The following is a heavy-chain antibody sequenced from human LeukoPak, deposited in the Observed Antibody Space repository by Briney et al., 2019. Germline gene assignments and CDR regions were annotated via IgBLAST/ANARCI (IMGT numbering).Heavy chain of an antibody. CDR2: IKQDGSEK. CDR3: ARGGGIYSGSYFDY. Sequence: GGSLRLSCAASGFTFSSYSMNWVRQAPGKGLEWVANIKQDGSEKYYVDSVKGRFTISRDNAKNSLYLQMNSLRAEDTAVYYCARGGGIYSGSYFDYWGQGTLVTVSS. J-gene: IGHJ4*02. V-gene: IGHV3-7*03. D-gene: IGHD1-26*01. CDR1: GFTFSSYS.